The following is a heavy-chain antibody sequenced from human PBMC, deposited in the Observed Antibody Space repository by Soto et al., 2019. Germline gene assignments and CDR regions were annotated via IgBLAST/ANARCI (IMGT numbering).Heavy chain of an antibody. CDR3: TTPYYAGYYYYYYGMDV. CDR2: IKSKTDGGTT. J-gene: IGHJ6*02. V-gene: IGHV3-15*07. D-gene: IGHD1-26*01. Sequence: GGSLRLSCAASGFTFSNAWMNWVRQAPGKGLEWVGRIKSKTDGGTTDYAAPVKGRFTISRDDSKNTLYLQMNSLKTEDTAVYYCTTPYYAGYYYYYYGMDVWGQGTTVTVSS. CDR1: GFTFSNAW.